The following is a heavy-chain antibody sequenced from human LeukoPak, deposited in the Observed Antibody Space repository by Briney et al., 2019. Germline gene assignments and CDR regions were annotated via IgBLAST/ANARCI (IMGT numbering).Heavy chain of an antibody. J-gene: IGHJ4*02. D-gene: IGHD6-19*01. CDR1: GGSISSYY. V-gene: IGHV4-59*01. CDR3: ARGGPQWQVVY. CDR2: IYYSGST. Sequence: SETLSLTCTVSGGSISSYYWSRIRQPPGKGLEWIGYIYYSGSTNYNPSLKSRVTISVDTSKNQFSLKLSSVTAADTAVYYCARGGPQWQVVYWGQGTLVTVSS.